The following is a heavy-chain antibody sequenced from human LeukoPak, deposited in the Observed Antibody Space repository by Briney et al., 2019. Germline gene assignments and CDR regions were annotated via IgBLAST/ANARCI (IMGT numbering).Heavy chain of an antibody. CDR2: IRCNGGSK. V-gene: IGHV3-23*01. CDR1: GFTFSSYA. J-gene: IGHJ4*02. Sequence: GGSLRLSRAASGFTFSSYAMSWVRQARGRGLEGVSAIRCNGGSKHYADSVKGRFTNPRDNAKHSLYLQMNSQRAEDTAVYYSARHGCSSTSCYGKEEVIDYWGQGTLVTVSS. D-gene: IGHD2-2*01. CDR3: ARHGCSSTSCYGKEEVIDY.